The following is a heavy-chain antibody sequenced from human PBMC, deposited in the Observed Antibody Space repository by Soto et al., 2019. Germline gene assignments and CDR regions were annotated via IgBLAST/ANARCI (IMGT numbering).Heavy chain of an antibody. D-gene: IGHD2-15*01. Sequence: ASVKVSCKASGYTLTRYTMNWVRQAPGQRLEWMGWINPDNGNTKSSQKFQDRVIITRDTSASTAYMDLSSLRSEDTAVYYCARGIATGQLDPWGQGTLVTVSS. CDR1: GYTLTRYT. CDR3: ARGIATGQLDP. V-gene: IGHV1-3*01. J-gene: IGHJ5*02. CDR2: INPDNGNT.